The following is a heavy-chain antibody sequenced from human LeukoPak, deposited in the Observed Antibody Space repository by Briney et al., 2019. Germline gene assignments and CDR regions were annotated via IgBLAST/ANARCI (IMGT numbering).Heavy chain of an antibody. V-gene: IGHV4-31*03. CDR3: ARGREYYYDSSGYYPFDY. D-gene: IGHD3-22*01. Sequence: PSETLSLTCTVSGGSISSGGYYWSWIRQHPGKGLEWIGYIYYSGSTYYNPSLKSRVTISVDKSKNQFSLKLSSVTAADTAVYYCARGREYYYDSSGYYPFDYWGQGTLVTVSS. CDR2: IYYSGST. J-gene: IGHJ4*02. CDR1: GGSISSGGYY.